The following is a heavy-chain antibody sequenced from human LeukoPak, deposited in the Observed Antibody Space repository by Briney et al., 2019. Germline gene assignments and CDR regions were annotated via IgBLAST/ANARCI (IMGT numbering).Heavy chain of an antibody. V-gene: IGHV3-23*01. CDR2: TSGSGGST. CDR1: GLTFSCCA. CDR3: AKRTPWTGPFDI. D-gene: IGHD4-23*01. J-gene: IGHJ3*02. Sequence: GGSLRLSCVASGLTFSCCAMSWVRQPPGKGLEWVSATSGSGGSTYYADSVKGRFTISRDNSKNTLYLQMNSLRAEDTAVYYCAKRTPWTGPFDIWGQGTLVTVSS.